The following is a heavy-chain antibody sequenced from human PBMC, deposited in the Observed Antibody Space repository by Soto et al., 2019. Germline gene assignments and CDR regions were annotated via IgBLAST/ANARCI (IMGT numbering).Heavy chain of an antibody. CDR2: INSDGSTT. J-gene: IGHJ4*02. D-gene: IGHD5-18*01. CDR1: GFTFSSYW. Sequence: EVQLVESGGGLVQPGVSLRLSCAASGFTFSSYWMLWVRQAPGKGLVWVSRINSDGSTTSYADSVKGRFTISRDNAKNTLYLQMNSLRAEDPAVYYCTRVNPGYSYVNYWGQGTLVTVSS. V-gene: IGHV3-74*01. CDR3: TRVNPGYSYVNY.